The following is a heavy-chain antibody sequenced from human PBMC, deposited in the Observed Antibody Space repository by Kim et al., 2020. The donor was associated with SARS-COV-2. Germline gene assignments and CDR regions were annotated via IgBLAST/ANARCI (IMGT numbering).Heavy chain of an antibody. CDR3: ARYIPGGDDYYGSGSYADYFDY. Sequence: SETLSLTCTVSGGSISSYYWSWIRQPPGKGLEWIGYIYYSGSTNYNPSLKSRVTISVDTSKNQFSLKLSSVTAADTAVYYCARYIPGGDDYYGSGSYADYFDYWGQGTLVTVSS. CDR2: IYYSGST. CDR1: GGSISSYY. J-gene: IGHJ4*02. V-gene: IGHV4-59*01. D-gene: IGHD3-10*01.